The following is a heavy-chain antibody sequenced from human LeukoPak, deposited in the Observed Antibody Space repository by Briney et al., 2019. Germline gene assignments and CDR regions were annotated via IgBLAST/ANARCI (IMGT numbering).Heavy chain of an antibody. V-gene: IGHV3-21*01. CDR2: ISSSSSYI. CDR3: ARGDGGSPGFGY. D-gene: IGHD1-26*01. CDR1: GFTFSSYS. Sequence: GGSLRLSCAASGFTFSSYSMNWVRQAPGKGLEWVSSISSSSSYIYYADSVKGRFTISRDNAKNSLYLQINSLRAEDTAVYYCARGDGGSPGFGYWGQGTLVTVSS. J-gene: IGHJ4*02.